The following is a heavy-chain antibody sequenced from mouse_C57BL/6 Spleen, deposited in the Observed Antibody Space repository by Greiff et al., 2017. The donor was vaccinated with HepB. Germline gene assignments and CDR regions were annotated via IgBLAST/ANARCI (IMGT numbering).Heavy chain of an antibody. V-gene: IGHV10-3*01. J-gene: IGHJ4*01. Sequence: EVQLVESGGGLVQPKGSLKLSCAASGFTFNTYAMHWVRQAPGKGLEWVACIRSKSSNYATYYTDSVKDSFTISRDDSQSMLYLQMNNRKTEDTAMYYCVRGSYDYHAMDYWGQGTSVTVSS. CDR1: GFTFNTYA. D-gene: IGHD6-5*01. CDR2: IRSKSSNYAT. CDR3: VRGSYDYHAMDY.